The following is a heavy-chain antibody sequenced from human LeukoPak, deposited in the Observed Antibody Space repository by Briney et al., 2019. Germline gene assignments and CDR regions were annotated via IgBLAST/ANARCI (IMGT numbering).Heavy chain of an antibody. CDR3: SRDANYYDSSRHYFDAFDI. CDR2: ISGSGDYT. V-gene: IGHV3-23*01. J-gene: IGHJ3*02. CDR1: GFTFSTYG. D-gene: IGHD3-22*01. Sequence: AGGSLRLSCAASGFTFSTYGMSWVRQAPGKGLEWVSAISGSGDYTYYADSVKGRFTISRDNSKNTLFLQMNNLRAEDTAVYYCSRDANYYDSSRHYFDAFDIWGRGTMVTVSS.